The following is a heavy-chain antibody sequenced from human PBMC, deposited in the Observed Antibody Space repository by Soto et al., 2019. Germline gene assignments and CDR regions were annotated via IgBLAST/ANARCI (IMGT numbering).Heavy chain of an antibody. CDR1: GFIFGRFG. CDR3: ARDHDCGFGDSVPAGVDF. CDR2: IWNDGSNK. V-gene: IGHV3-33*01. Sequence: QVQLVESGGGVVQPGRSLKLSCAASGFIFGRFGMHWVRQPPGKGLEWVAVIWNDGSNKLYADSVQGRFTISRDNSKNTLYVEMDRLRAENTAVYYCARDHDCGFGDSVPAGVDFWGQGTLVTVSS. J-gene: IGHJ4*02. D-gene: IGHD2-21*02.